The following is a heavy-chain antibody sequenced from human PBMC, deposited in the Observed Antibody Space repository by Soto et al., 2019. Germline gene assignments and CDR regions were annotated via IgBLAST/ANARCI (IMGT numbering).Heavy chain of an antibody. D-gene: IGHD5-12*01. CDR3: AKDQGSGYDYPTLP. Sequence: PGGSLRLSCAASGFTFSSYAMSWVRQAPGKGLEWVSAISGSGGSTYYADSVKGRFTISRDNSKNTLYLQMNSLRAEDTAVYYCAKDQGSGYDYPTLPWGQGTLVTVSS. CDR2: ISGSGGST. CDR1: GFTFSSYA. J-gene: IGHJ5*02. V-gene: IGHV3-23*01.